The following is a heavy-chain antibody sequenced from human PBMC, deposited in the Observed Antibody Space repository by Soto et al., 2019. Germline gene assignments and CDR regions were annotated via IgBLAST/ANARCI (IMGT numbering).Heavy chain of an antibody. J-gene: IGHJ6*02. CDR1: GGTFSNNV. CDR2: IIPLFGTA. Sequence: QVQLVQSGAEVKKPGSSVKVSCKASGGTFSNNVISWVRQAPGQRLEWMGTIIPLFGTANYAQKLQGRVTITADEYTSTAYMELRSLRSEDTAVHYCATSRIRYHTTGYYHGIYGMDDWGQGTTVTVSS. V-gene: IGHV1-69*15. CDR3: ATSRIRYHTTGYYHGIYGMDD. D-gene: IGHD3-22*01.